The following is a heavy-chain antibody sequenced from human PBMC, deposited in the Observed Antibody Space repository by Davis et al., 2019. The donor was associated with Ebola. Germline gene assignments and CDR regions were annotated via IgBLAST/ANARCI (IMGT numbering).Heavy chain of an antibody. J-gene: IGHJ6*02. CDR1: GYTFTSYA. Sequence: ASEKVSCKASGYTFTSYAMHWVRQAPGQRLEWMGWINAGNGNTKYSQKFQGRVTITRDTSASTAYMELSSLRSEDTAVYYCARGAYGSGSYYKVLYYYYGMDVWGQGATVTVSS. D-gene: IGHD3-10*01. V-gene: IGHV1-3*01. CDR3: ARGAYGSGSYYKVLYYYYGMDV. CDR2: INAGNGNT.